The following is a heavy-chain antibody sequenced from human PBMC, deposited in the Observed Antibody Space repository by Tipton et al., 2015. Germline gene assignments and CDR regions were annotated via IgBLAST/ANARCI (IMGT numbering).Heavy chain of an antibody. CDR3: AKYVASDAD. J-gene: IGHJ4*02. D-gene: IGHD3-3*02. CDR2: ITANGAGT. Sequence: GSLRLSCAASGFTFSTYAMSWVRQAPGKGLEWVSSITANGAGTYYADSVKGRFTISRDNSNNTLYVQINSLRVEDTAVYYCAKYVASDADWGQGTLVTVSS. CDR1: GFTFSTYA. V-gene: IGHV3-23*01.